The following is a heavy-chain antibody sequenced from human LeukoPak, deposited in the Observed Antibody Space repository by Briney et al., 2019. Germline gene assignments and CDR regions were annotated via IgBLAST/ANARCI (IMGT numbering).Heavy chain of an antibody. D-gene: IGHD3-3*01. CDR3: ARGRSGYDFWSGYSKAPHFDY. CDR1: GYTFTSYG. Sequence: GASVKVSCKASGYTFTSYGISWVRQAPGQGLEWMGWISAYNGNTNYAQKLQGRVTMTTDTSTSTAYMELRSLRSDDTAVYYCARGRSGYDFWSGYSKAPHFDYWGQGTLVTVSS. CDR2: ISAYNGNT. J-gene: IGHJ4*02. V-gene: IGHV1-18*01.